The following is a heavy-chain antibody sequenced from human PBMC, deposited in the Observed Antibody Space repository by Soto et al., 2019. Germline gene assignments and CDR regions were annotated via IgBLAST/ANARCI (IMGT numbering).Heavy chain of an antibody. Sequence: EVQLLESGGGLAQPGGSLRLSCEASGFTFDTHAMSWVRQAPGKGLEWVSGVAGDGSGTYYADSVKGRFTISRDNFKNTLYLQMNTLKPEDTAVYYCSKRILYNSRGADHWGQGTLLTVSS. CDR2: VAGDGSGT. D-gene: IGHD1-20*01. J-gene: IGHJ4*02. CDR3: SKRILYNSRGADH. V-gene: IGHV3-23*01. CDR1: GFTFDTHA.